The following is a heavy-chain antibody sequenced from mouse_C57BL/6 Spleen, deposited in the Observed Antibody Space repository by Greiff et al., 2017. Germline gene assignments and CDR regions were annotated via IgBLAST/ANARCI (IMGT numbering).Heavy chain of an antibody. Sequence: QVQLQQSGAELARPGASVKLSCKASGYTFTSYGISWVKQRTGQGLEWIGEIYPRSGNTYYNEKFKGKATLTADKSSSTAYMELRSLTSEDSAVYFCARPLIYYDYDGYYAMDYWGQGTSVTVSS. V-gene: IGHV1-81*01. J-gene: IGHJ4*01. CDR3: ARPLIYYDYDGYYAMDY. CDR1: GYTFTSYG. CDR2: IYPRSGNT. D-gene: IGHD2-4*01.